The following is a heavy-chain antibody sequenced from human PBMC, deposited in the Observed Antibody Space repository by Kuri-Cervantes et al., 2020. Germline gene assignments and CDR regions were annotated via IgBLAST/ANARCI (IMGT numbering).Heavy chain of an antibody. D-gene: IGHD6-19*01. J-gene: IGHJ4*02. Sequence: GESLKISCAASGFRFISYWMTWVRQAPGKGLEWVANIKQDGSEKYYVDSVKGRFTISRDNAKNSMYLQMTSLRAEDTAVYYCATDWRYDSGWYEGEFDYWGQGTLVTVSS. CDR2: IKQDGSEK. CDR1: GFRFISYW. V-gene: IGHV3-7*01. CDR3: ATDWRYDSGWYEGEFDY.